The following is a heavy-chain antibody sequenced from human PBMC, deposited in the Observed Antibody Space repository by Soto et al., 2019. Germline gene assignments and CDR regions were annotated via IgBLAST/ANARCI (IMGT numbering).Heavy chain of an antibody. CDR2: ISWDGGST. CDR1: GFTFDDYT. D-gene: IGHD6-13*01. V-gene: IGHV3-43*01. Sequence: PGGSLRLSCAASGFTFDDYTMHWVRQAPGKGLEWVSLISWDGGSTYYADSVKGRFTISRDNSKNSLYLQMNSLRTEDTALYYCSNDIGYCCSRYYYYGMDVWGQGSTVTVSS. J-gene: IGHJ6*02. CDR3: SNDIGYCCSRYYYYGMDV.